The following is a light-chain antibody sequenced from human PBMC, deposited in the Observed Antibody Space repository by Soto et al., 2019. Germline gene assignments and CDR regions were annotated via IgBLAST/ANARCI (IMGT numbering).Light chain of an antibody. Sequence: EIVLTQSPATLSSFPGDRVTLSCRASQAVNTRLAWYQHKPGQAPRLLIYLASNRAAGVPARFSGSGSGTDFTLTISDVEPEDFATYYCQQASSFPLTFGGGTKVEVK. CDR3: QQASSFPLT. CDR2: LAS. J-gene: IGKJ4*01. CDR1: QAVNTR. V-gene: IGKV3D-11*01.